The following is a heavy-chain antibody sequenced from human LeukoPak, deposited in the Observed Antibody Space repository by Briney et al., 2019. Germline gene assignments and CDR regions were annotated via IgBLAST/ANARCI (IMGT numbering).Heavy chain of an antibody. CDR2: INHSGST. CDR3: ARGGRKIFGVVIFNEYNWFDP. V-gene: IGHV4-34*01. Sequence: PSETLSLTCAVYGGSFSGYYWGWIRQPPGKGLEWIGEINHSGSTNYNPSLKSRVTISVDTSKNQFSLKLSSVTAADTAVYYCARGGRKIFGVVIFNEYNWFDPWGQGTLVTVSS. CDR1: GGSFSGYY. J-gene: IGHJ5*02. D-gene: IGHD3-3*01.